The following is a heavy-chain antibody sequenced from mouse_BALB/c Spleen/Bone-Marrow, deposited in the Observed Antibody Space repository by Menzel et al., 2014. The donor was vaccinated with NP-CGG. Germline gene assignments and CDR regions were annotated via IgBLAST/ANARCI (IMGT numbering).Heavy chain of an antibody. CDR3: TRSHSTTVVAETMDY. D-gene: IGHD1-1*01. J-gene: IGHJ4*01. CDR2: IYPGSGST. CDR1: GYTFTSYW. Sequence: LQQSGSELVRPGASVKLSCKASGYTFTSYWMHWVKQRPGQGLGWIGNIYPGSGSTNYDEKFKNKATLTVDTSSSTAYMQLSSLTSEESAVYYCTRSHSTTVVAETMDYWGQGTSVTVSS. V-gene: IGHV1S22*01.